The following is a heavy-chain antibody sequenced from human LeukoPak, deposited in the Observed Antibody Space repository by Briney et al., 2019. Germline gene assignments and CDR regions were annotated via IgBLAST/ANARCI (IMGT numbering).Heavy chain of an antibody. J-gene: IGHJ3*02. Sequence: SETLSLTCSVSGASISSSSSYWGWIRQPPGRGLEWIGNFYYSGKTNYNPSLKSRVTISVDTSKNQFSLKLSSVTAADTAVYYCARANYYDNSGYSRGAFDIWGQGTMVTVSS. CDR3: ARANYYDNSGYSRGAFDI. CDR1: GASISSSSSY. D-gene: IGHD3-22*01. CDR2: FYYSGKT. V-gene: IGHV4-39*07.